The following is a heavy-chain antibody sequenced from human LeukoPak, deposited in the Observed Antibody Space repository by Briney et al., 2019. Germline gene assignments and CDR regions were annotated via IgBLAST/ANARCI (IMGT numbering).Heavy chain of an antibody. Sequence: PGGSLRLSCAASGFTFSSYGMHWVRQAPGKGLEWMAVLSYDGSYEYYADSVKGRFTISRDNSKNTLYLQMNSLRPEDTAMYYCAKVGSGSGTYYPFDSWGQGTLVTVSS. CDR2: LSYDGSYE. J-gene: IGHJ4*02. CDR3: AKVGSGSGTYYPFDS. V-gene: IGHV3-30*18. D-gene: IGHD3-10*01. CDR1: GFTFSSYG.